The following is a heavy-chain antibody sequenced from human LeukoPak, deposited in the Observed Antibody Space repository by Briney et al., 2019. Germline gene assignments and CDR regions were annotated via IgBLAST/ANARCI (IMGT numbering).Heavy chain of an antibody. V-gene: IGHV1-46*01. CDR3: ARGGGYCSGGSCYPSYYYGMDV. J-gene: IGHJ6*02. CDR2: INPSGGST. CDR1: GYTFTSYY. D-gene: IGHD2-15*01. Sequence: GASVKVSCKASGYTFTSYYMHWVRQAPGQGLEWMGIINPSGGSTSYAQKFQGRVTMTRDTSTSTVYMELSSLRSEDTAVYYCARGGGYCSGGSCYPSYYYGMDVWGQGTTVTVSS.